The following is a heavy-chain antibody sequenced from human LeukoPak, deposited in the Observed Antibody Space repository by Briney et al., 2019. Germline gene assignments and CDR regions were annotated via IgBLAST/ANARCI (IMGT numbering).Heavy chain of an antibody. Sequence: SETLSLTCAVYGGSFSGYYWSWIRQPPGKGLEWIGEINHSGSTNYNPSLKIRVTISVDPSKNQFSLKLSSVTAADTAVYYCARALYSSGWVDAFDIWGQGTMVTVSS. CDR1: GGSFSGYY. D-gene: IGHD6-19*01. J-gene: IGHJ3*02. V-gene: IGHV4-34*01. CDR2: INHSGST. CDR3: ARALYSSGWVDAFDI.